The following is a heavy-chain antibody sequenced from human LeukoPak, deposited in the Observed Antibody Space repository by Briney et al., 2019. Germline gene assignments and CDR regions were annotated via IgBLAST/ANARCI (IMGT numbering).Heavy chain of an antibody. D-gene: IGHD6-19*01. CDR1: GGTFSSYA. J-gene: IGHJ3*01. CDR3: ARHQSQWSQLPADAFDF. Sequence: ASVKVSCKASGGTFSSYAISWVRQAPGHGLEWMGWITTYNGNANYAQKLQGRVTMTTDTSTSIAYMELRSLKSDDTAVYYCARHQSQWSQLPADAFDFWGRGTMVTVSS. V-gene: IGHV1-18*01. CDR2: ITTYNGNA.